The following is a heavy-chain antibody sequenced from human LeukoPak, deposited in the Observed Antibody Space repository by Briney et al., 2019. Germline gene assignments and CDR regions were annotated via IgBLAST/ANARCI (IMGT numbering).Heavy chain of an antibody. Sequence: ASVKVSCKASGYTFTSYGISWVRQAPGQGLEWMGWISAYNGNTNYAQKLQGRVTMTTDTSTSTAYMELRSLRSDDTAVYYCAKDSQVRYFDWLLFPTPNFDYWGQGTLVTVSS. J-gene: IGHJ4*02. CDR1: GYTFTSYG. V-gene: IGHV1-18*01. CDR2: ISAYNGNT. D-gene: IGHD3-9*01. CDR3: AKDSQVRYFDWLLFPTPNFDY.